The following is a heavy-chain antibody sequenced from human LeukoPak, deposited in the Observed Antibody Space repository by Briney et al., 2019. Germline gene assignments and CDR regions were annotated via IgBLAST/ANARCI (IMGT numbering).Heavy chain of an antibody. V-gene: IGHV5-51*01. J-gene: IGHJ3*02. CDR1: GHNFANYW. CDR2: IYPGDSDT. CDR3: ARPPSRPPFI. Sequence: GESLQISFKGSGHNFANYWIGWVRQMPGKGLEWMGIIYPGDSDTRYSPSFQGHVTISADKSISTAYLQWSSLKASDTAMYYCARPPSRPPFIWGQGTMVTVSS.